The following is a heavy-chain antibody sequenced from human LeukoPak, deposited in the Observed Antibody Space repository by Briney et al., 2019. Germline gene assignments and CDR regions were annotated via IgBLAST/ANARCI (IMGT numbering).Heavy chain of an antibody. CDR1: GFRFGGFW. V-gene: IGHV3-7*01. CDR2: INQDGSEK. D-gene: IGHD6-13*01. CDR3: ARGAGRGGYYFDY. J-gene: IGHJ4*02. Sequence: GGSLRLSCEASGFRFGGFWMNWVRQAPGKGPERVANINQDGSEKLYVDSVKGRFTISRDNAKNSLYLQMNSLRDEDTAVYYCARGAGRGGYYFDYWGQGTLVSVSS.